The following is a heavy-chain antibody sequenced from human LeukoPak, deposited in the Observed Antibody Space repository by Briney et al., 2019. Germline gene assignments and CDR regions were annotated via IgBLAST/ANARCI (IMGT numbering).Heavy chain of an antibody. D-gene: IGHD3-22*01. J-gene: IGHJ4*02. CDR1: GFTFSNYW. V-gene: IGHV3-7*02. Sequence: PGGSLRLSCAASGFTFSNYWMSWVRQAPGKGLEWVANIKYDGSEKYYVDSVKGRFTISRDNAKNSLYLQMNSLRAADTAVYYCAQNFYDSSGLYFDYWGQGTLVTVS. CDR2: IKYDGSEK. CDR3: AQNFYDSSGLYFDY.